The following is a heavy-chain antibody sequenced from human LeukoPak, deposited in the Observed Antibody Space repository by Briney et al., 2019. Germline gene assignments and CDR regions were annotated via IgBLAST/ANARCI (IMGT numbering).Heavy chain of an antibody. CDR3: ARGFQGGTIFEAFDI. J-gene: IGHJ3*02. Sequence: GGSLRLSCAASGFTFSSYSMNWVRQALGKGLEWVSSISSSSSYIYYADSVKGRFTISRDNAKNSLYLQMNSLRAEDTAVYYCARGFQGGTIFEAFDIWGQGTMVTVSS. D-gene: IGHD3-3*01. CDR1: GFTFSSYS. CDR2: ISSSSSYI. V-gene: IGHV3-21*01.